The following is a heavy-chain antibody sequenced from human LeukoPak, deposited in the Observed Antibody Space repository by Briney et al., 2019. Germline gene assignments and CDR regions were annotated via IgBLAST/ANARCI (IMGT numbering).Heavy chain of an antibody. CDR2: INHSGST. CDR3: ASFHSSGWYWAFDI. V-gene: IGHV4-34*01. Sequence: PSETLSLTCAVYGGAFSGYYWSWICQPPGKGLEWIGEINHSGSTNYNPSLKSRVTISVDTSKNQFSLKLSSVTAADTAVYYCASFHSSGWYWAFDIWGQGTMVTVSS. CDR1: GGAFSGYY. D-gene: IGHD6-19*01. J-gene: IGHJ3*02.